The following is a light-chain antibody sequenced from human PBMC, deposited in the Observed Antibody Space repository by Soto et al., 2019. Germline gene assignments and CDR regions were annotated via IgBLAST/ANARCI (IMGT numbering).Light chain of an antibody. Sequence: DIQMTQSPSSLSASVGDRVTITCRASQSISSYLNWYQQKPGKAPKLLIYAASSLQSGVPSRFSGSGSGTHFTLTISSLQPEDFATYYCQQGYSTPRTFGQGTKVEIK. CDR1: QSISSY. CDR2: AAS. V-gene: IGKV1-39*01. CDR3: QQGYSTPRT. J-gene: IGKJ1*01.